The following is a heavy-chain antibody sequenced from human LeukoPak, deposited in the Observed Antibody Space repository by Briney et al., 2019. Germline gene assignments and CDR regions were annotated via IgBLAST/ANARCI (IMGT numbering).Heavy chain of an antibody. D-gene: IGHD2-21*02. V-gene: IGHV4-38-2*02. J-gene: IGHJ6*03. CDR1: GYSISSAYY. Sequence: SETLSLTCTVSGYSISSAYYWGWIRPPPGKGLEWIGSIYHSGSTYYNPSLKSRVTISVDTSKNQFSLKLSSVTAADTAVYYCARVFGGGDCYGEWRVGCYYYYMDVWGKGTTVTISS. CDR2: IYHSGST. CDR3: ARVFGGGDCYGEWRVGCYYYYMDV.